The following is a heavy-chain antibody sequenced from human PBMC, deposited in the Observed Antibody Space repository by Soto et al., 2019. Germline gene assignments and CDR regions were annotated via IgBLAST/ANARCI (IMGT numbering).Heavy chain of an antibody. CDR1: GFTFSDYY. J-gene: IGHJ4*02. Sequence: QVQLVESGGGLVKPGGSLRLSCAASGFTFSDYYMSWIGQAPGKGLEWVSYISSGTTYTNYADSVKGRFTISRDNAKNSLYLQMNSLSAEDTAVYYCARGLPNTVGHFAYWGQGTLVTVSS. CDR3: ARGLPNTVGHFAY. CDR2: ISSGTTYT. V-gene: IGHV3-11*05. D-gene: IGHD4-17*01.